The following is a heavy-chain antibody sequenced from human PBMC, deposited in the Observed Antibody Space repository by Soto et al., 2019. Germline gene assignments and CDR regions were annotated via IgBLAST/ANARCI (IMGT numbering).Heavy chain of an antibody. D-gene: IGHD2-21*01. CDR3: ARERVPDSAHYYYYGMDV. Sequence: GGSLRLSCAASGFTFSSYGMHWVRQAPGKGLEWVAVICYDGSNKYYADSVKGRLTISRDKSKNKLYLQMNSLRAEDTAVYYCARERVPDSAHYYYYGMDVWGQGTTVTVSS. J-gene: IGHJ6*02. V-gene: IGHV3-33*01. CDR2: ICYDGSNK. CDR1: GFTFSSYG.